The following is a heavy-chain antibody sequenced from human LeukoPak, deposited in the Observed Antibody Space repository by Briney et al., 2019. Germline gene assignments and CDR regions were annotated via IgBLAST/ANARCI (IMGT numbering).Heavy chain of an antibody. J-gene: IGHJ3*02. CDR3: ARRGGWTWFGEMGAFDI. Sequence: SETLSLTCTVSGGSISSSSYYWGWIRQPPGKGLEWIGRIYYSGSTYYNPSLKSRVTISVENQFSLKLSSVTAADTAVYYCARRGGWTWFGEMGAFDIWGQGTMVTVSS. D-gene: IGHD3-10*01. CDR1: GGSISSSSYY. CDR2: IYYSGST. V-gene: IGHV4-39*01.